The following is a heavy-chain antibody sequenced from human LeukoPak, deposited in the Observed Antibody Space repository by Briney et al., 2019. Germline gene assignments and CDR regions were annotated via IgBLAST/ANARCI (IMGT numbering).Heavy chain of an antibody. CDR2: IYYSGST. CDR1: GGSISSYF. CDR3: ARQSGNGYSGYDFQAFDI. J-gene: IGHJ3*02. V-gene: IGHV4-59*08. Sequence: SETLSLTCTVSGGSISSYFWSWIRQPPGKGLEWIGYIYYSGSTNYNPSLKSRVTISVDTSKNQFSLKLSSVTAADTAVYYCARQSGNGYSGYDFQAFDIWGQGTMVTASS. D-gene: IGHD5-12*01.